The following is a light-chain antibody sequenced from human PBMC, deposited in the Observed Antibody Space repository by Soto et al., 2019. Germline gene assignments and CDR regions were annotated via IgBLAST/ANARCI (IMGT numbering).Light chain of an antibody. CDR3: SSFAGSYTDVV. V-gene: IGLV2-8*01. J-gene: IGLJ2*01. CDR1: SSDVGAYDY. CDR2: EVN. Sequence: QSALTQPPSASGSPGQSVTISCTGTSSDVGAYDYVSWYQQHPDKAPKLMIYEVNKRPSGVPDRFSGSKSGNTASLTVSGLQADDEADYYCSSFAGSYTDVVFGGGTKLTVL.